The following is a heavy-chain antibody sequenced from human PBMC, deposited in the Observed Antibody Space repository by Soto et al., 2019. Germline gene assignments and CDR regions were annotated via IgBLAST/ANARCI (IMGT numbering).Heavy chain of an antibody. D-gene: IGHD2-2*01. CDR1: GGSFSGYY. J-gene: IGHJ3*02. CDR2: INHSGST. V-gene: IGHV4-34*01. Sequence: PSETLSLTCAVYGGSFSGYYWSWIRQPPGKGLEWIGEINHSGSTNYNPSLKSRVTISVDTSKNQFSLKLSSVTAADTAVYYCARMRMQYQLLAHAFDIWGQGTMVTVS. CDR3: ARMRMQYQLLAHAFDI.